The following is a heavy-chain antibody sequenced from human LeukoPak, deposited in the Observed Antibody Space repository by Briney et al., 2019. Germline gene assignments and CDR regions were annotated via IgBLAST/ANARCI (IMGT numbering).Heavy chain of an antibody. D-gene: IGHD3-3*01. CDR2: IYYSGST. J-gene: IGHJ3*02. CDR3: ARDRFTIFGVVPDDAFDI. Sequence: PSQTLSLTCTVSGGSISSGGYYWSWIHQHPGKGLQWIGYIYYSGSTYYNPSLRSRITISVDTSKNQFSLKLSSVTAADTAVYYCARDRFTIFGVVPDDAFDIWGQGTMVTVSS. CDR1: GGSISSGGYY. V-gene: IGHV4-31*03.